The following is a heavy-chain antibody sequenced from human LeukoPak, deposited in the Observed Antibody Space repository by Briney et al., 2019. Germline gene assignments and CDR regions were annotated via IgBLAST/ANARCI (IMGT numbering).Heavy chain of an antibody. CDR1: GFTFSSFG. V-gene: IGHV3-33*01. CDR3: ARDSADCTRTSCYAFDI. J-gene: IGHJ3*02. CDR2: IWYDGSEK. Sequence: PGGSLRLSCGASGFTFSSFGMHWLRQAPGKGLEWVAIIWYDGSEKYYSDSVKGRFTISRDNAKNSLYLQMNSLRDEDTAVYYCARDSADCTRTSCYAFDIWGQGTTVTVSS. D-gene: IGHD2-2*01.